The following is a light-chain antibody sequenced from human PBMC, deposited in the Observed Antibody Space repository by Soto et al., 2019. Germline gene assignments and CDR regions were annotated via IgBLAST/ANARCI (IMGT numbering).Light chain of an antibody. CDR1: QSMNDW. Sequence: DIQMTQSPSTLSASVGDRVTITCRASQSMNDWLAWYQQKPGKAPKVLIYDASSLQSGVPSRFSVSVSGTEFALTIDILQSDDVAIYYCLRYYAFSQTFGQGTKVQI. CDR2: DAS. V-gene: IGKV1-5*01. CDR3: LRYYAFSQT. J-gene: IGKJ1*01.